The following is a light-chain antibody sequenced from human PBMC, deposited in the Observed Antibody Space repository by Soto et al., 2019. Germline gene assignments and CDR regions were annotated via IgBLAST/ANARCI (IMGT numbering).Light chain of an antibody. Sequence: DIQMTQSPSSLSASVGDRVTITCRASQSISSYLNWYQQKPGKAPKLLIYAASSLQSGVPSRFSGSGSGTDFTLTISSLQPEDFATYYCQQSYSTQWTVGHG. V-gene: IGKV1-39*01. CDR2: AAS. CDR3: QQSYSTQWT. CDR1: QSISSY. J-gene: IGKJ1*01.